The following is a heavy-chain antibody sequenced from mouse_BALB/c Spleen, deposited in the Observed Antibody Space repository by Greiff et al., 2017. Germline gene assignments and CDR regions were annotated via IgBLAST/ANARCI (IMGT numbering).Heavy chain of an antibody. D-gene: IGHD6-5*01. CDR1: GFTFSNYW. J-gene: IGHJ2*01. CDR2: IRLKSNNYAT. Sequence: EVKLMESGGGLVQPGGSMKLSCVASGFTFSNYWMNWVRQSPEKGLEWVAEIRLKSNNYATHYAESVKGRFTISRDDSKSSVYLQMNNLRAEDTGIYYCTSLSYWGQGTTLTVSS. V-gene: IGHV6-6*02. CDR3: TSLSY.